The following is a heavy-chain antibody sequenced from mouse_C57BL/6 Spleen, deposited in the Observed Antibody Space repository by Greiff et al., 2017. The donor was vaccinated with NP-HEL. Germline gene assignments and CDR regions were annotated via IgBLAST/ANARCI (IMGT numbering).Heavy chain of an antibody. Sequence: EVKVEESGGGLVQPGGSMKLSCAASGFTFSDAWMDWVRQSPEKGLEWVAEIRNKANNHATYYAESVKGRFTISRDDSKSSVYLQMNSLRAEDTGIDYCTRRGSTYYFDYWGQGTTLTVSS. CDR3: TRRGSTYYFDY. CDR2: IRNKANNHAT. CDR1: GFTFSDAW. V-gene: IGHV6-6*01. D-gene: IGHD1-1*02. J-gene: IGHJ2*01.